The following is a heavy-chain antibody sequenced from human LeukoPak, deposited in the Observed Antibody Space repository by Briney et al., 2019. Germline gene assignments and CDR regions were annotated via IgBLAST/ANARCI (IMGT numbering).Heavy chain of an antibody. CDR1: GFTFSSYW. V-gene: IGHV3-23*01. CDR2: ISGSGGST. Sequence: PGGSLRLSCAASGFTFSSYWMSWVRQAPGKGLEWVSAISGSGGSTYYADSVKGRFTISRDNSKNTLYLQMNSLRAEDTAVYYCAKEFLGRSSSTTCFDYWGQGTLVTVSS. CDR3: AKEFLGRSSSTTCFDY. D-gene: IGHD2-2*01. J-gene: IGHJ4*02.